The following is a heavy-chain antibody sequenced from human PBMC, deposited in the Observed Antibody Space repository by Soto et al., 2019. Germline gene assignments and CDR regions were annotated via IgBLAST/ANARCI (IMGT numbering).Heavy chain of an antibody. D-gene: IGHD6-19*01. CDR2: ISSSSSTI. CDR1: GFTFSSYS. V-gene: IGHV3-48*01. Sequence: GGSLRLSCAASGFTFSSYSMNCVRQAPGKGLEWVSYISSSSSTIYYADSVKGRFTISRDNAKNSLYLQMSSLRAEDTAVYYCARLKSTVAVAGTWGQGTLVTVSS. J-gene: IGHJ5*02. CDR3: ARLKSTVAVAGT.